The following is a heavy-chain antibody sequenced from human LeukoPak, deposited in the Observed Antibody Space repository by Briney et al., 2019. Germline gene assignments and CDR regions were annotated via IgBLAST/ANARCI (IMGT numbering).Heavy chain of an antibody. J-gene: IGHJ4*02. CDR1: GFTFSSYS. CDR2: ISSYSSDI. V-gene: IGHV3-21*01. D-gene: IGHD2-2*01. CDR3: ARGRYCSSTSCYAFDY. Sequence: GGSLRLSCAASGFTFSSYSMNWVRQAPGKGLEWVSSISSYSSDIYYADSVKGRFTISRDNAKNSLYLQMNSLRAEDTAVYYCARGRYCSSTSCYAFDYWGQGTLVTVSS.